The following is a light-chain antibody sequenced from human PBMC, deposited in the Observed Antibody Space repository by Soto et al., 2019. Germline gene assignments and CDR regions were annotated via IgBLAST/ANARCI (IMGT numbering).Light chain of an antibody. CDR2: WAY. V-gene: IGKV4-1*01. Sequence: DIVMTQSPDSLAVSLGETATINCKSSQSVLYSSSNKNYLAWYRQKPRQPPELLIYWAYTRESGVPGRYSGSGSGTDFTLTISSLRAEDVAIYYCQQYYETPLTFGGGTTVEIK. CDR3: QQYYETPLT. J-gene: IGKJ4*01. CDR1: QSVLYSSSNKNY.